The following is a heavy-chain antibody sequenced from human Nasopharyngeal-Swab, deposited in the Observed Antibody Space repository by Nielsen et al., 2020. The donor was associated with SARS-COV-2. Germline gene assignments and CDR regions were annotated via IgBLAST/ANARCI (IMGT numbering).Heavy chain of an antibody. CDR1: GFTFSTYW. Sequence: GGSLRLSCATSGFTFSTYWMTWVRQAPGKWLEWVANIKQDGSEKYYIDSVKGRFTISRDNAKSSLFLEMNSLRVEDTALYYCATDGYSFGYDRGYWGQGTLVIVSS. V-gene: IGHV3-7*01. J-gene: IGHJ4*02. D-gene: IGHD4-11*01. CDR3: ATDGYSFGYDRGY. CDR2: IKQDGSEK.